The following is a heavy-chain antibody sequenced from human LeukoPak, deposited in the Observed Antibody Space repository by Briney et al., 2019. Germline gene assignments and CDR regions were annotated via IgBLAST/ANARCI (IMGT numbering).Heavy chain of an antibody. V-gene: IGHV4-39*07. CDR1: VGSISSGSYY. CDR3: ARVDSYYDFWSGYVAQAFDI. CDR2: INHSGST. Sequence: SQTPSLTCTVSVGSISSGSYYWSWIRQPPRKGLEWIGEINHSGSTNHTPSLKSRVTISVDTSKNQFSLKLSSVTAADTAVYYCARVDSYYDFWSGYVAQAFDIWGQGTMVTVSS. D-gene: IGHD3-3*01. J-gene: IGHJ3*02.